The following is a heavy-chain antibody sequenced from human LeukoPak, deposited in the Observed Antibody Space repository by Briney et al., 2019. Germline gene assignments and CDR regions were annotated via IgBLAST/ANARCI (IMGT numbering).Heavy chain of an antibody. Sequence: GGSLRLSCVASGFTFSSHHMNWVRQTPGKGLESVATIKPDGSEKYYVDSVKCRFTISRDNAKSSLYLQMNSLRAEDTGVYFCARMSSYCDYWGQGTLVTVSS. V-gene: IGHV3-7*01. CDR1: GFTFSSHH. CDR3: ARMSSYCDY. D-gene: IGHD2-2*01. J-gene: IGHJ4*02. CDR2: IKPDGSEK.